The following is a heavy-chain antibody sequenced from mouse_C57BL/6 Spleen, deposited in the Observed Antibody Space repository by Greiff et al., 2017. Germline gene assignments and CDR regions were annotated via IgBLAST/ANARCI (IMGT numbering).Heavy chain of an antibody. J-gene: IGHJ1*03. CDR1: GFSLTSYG. CDR2: IWSGGST. CDR3: ARNSGYGSSYGYFDV. V-gene: IGHV2-2*01. Sequence: QVQLKESGPGLVQPSQSLSITCTVSGFSLTSYGVHWVRQSPGKGLEWLGVIWSGGSTDYNAAFISRLSISKDNSKSRVFFKMNSLQADDTAIYYCARNSGYGSSYGYFDVWGTGTTVTVSS. D-gene: IGHD1-1*01.